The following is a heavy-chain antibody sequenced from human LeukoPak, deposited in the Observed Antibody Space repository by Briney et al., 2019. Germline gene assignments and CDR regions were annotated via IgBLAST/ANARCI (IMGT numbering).Heavy chain of an antibody. CDR3: AKDAPHYCSSTSCPSGSAFDI. CDR2: ISYDGSNK. CDR1: GFTFSSYS. Sequence: GGSLRLSCAASGFTFSSYSMNWVRQAPGKGLEWVAVISYDGSNKYYADSVKGRFTISRDNSKNALYLQMNSLRAEDTAVYYCAKDAPHYCSSTSCPSGSAFDIWGQGTMVTVSS. D-gene: IGHD2-2*01. J-gene: IGHJ3*02. V-gene: IGHV3-30*18.